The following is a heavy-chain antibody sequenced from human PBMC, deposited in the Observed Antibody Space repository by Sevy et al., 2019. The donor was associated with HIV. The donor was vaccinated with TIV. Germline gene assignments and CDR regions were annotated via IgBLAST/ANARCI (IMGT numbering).Heavy chain of an antibody. V-gene: IGHV3-7*01. CDR1: GFTFSNYC. CDR3: GRSQTRPWYSDY. CDR2: IKQDGSEK. Sequence: GGSLRLSCAASGFTFSNYCMSWVRQAPGKGLEWVANIKQDGSEKYYVDSVKGRFIISRDNTKNPLYLQMNSLRVEDTAVYYCGRSQTRPWYSDYWGQGTLVTVSS. J-gene: IGHJ4*02.